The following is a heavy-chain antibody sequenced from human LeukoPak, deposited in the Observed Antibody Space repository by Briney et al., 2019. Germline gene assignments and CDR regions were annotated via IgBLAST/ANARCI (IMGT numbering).Heavy chain of an antibody. CDR2: IYPDDSDT. Sequence: GESLKISCDGSGSTFNTYWIGWVRQMPGKGLEWMGIIYPDDSDTRYSPSFQGQVTISADKSFSTAYLQWSSLKASDTAMYYCARVAPYSTTWYFDYWGQGTLVTVSS. CDR3: ARVAPYSTTWYFDY. J-gene: IGHJ4*02. D-gene: IGHD6-13*01. V-gene: IGHV5-51*01. CDR1: GSTFNTYW.